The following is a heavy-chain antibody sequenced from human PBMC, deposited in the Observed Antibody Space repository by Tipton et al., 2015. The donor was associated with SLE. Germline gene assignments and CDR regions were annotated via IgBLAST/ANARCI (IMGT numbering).Heavy chain of an antibody. CDR1: GASISSGSYY. Sequence: TLSLTCTVSGASISSGSYYWIWIRQPPGKGLEWIGEINHTGSTNYNPSLKSRVTISMDTSKNQFSLKVSSVTAADTAVYYCAQLEGDGYDHYYFHYWGQGTLVTVSS. J-gene: IGHJ4*02. CDR2: INHTGST. V-gene: IGHV4-39*07. D-gene: IGHD5-24*01. CDR3: AQLEGDGYDHYYFHY.